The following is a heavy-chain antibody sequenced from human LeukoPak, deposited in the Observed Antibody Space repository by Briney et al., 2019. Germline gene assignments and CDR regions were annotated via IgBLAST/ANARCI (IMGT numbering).Heavy chain of an antibody. J-gene: IGHJ4*02. D-gene: IGHD6-13*01. V-gene: IGHV4-59*01. CDR3: ARGHKGTAAIDY. Sequence: SETLSLTCTVSGGSISSYYWSWIRQPPGKGLEWIGHIYYSGSTNYNPSLKSRVTISVDTSKNQFSLKLSSVTAADTAVYYCARGHKGTAAIDYWGQGTLVTVSS. CDR1: GGSISSYY. CDR2: IYYSGST.